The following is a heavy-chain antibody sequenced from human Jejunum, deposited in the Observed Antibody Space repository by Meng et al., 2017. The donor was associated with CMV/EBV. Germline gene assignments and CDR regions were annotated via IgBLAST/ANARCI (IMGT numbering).Heavy chain of an antibody. D-gene: IGHD3-16*01. J-gene: IGHJ5*02. CDR2: IYYTGSR. CDR3: ATYRKGDGGRGS. CDR1: CDSVSSRNNH. Sequence: HLKHLRPQCVNPSQTLSLTFAVSCDSVSSRNNHLSWIRQPAGKGLDWIGQIYYTGSRYYNPSLESRLTMSVDTSRNVFTLKLSSVTAADTAVYYCATYRKGDGGRGSWGQGALVTVSS. V-gene: IGHV4-61*09.